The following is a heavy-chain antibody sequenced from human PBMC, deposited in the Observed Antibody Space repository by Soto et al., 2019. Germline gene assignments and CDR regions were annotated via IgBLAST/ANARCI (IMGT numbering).Heavy chain of an antibody. J-gene: IGHJ4*02. D-gene: IGHD4-17*01. CDR3: ARRYGPGFDY. CDR2: ISYTGST. Sequence: SETLSLTCTVSGGSISNYYWSWIRQPPGKGLEWIGYISYTGSTNYNPSLRSRVTISVDTSRNQFSLKLTSVTAADTAVYYCARRYGPGFDYWGQGTLVTVSS. CDR1: GGSISNYY. V-gene: IGHV4-59*08.